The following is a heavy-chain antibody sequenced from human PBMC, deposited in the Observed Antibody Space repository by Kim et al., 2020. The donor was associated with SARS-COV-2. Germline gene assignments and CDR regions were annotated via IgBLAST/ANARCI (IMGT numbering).Heavy chain of an antibody. CDR1: GYSFPTYW. J-gene: IGHJ6*02. Sequence: GESLKISCKGSGYSFPTYWITWVRQMPGKGLEWMGTIDPTDSYTNFSPSFQGHLTXPXDKSISTAYLQWXGXKASDTAIYYCARHLXXYNNGSPNYHYSGXDVWGXXXTVTVS. V-gene: IGHV5-10-1*01. CDR2: IDPTDSYT. D-gene: IGHD6-19*01. CDR3: ARHLXXYNNGSPNYHYSGXDV.